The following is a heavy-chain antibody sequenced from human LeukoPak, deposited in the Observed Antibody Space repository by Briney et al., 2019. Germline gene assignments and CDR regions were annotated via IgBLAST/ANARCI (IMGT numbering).Heavy chain of an antibody. D-gene: IGHD2-2*01. V-gene: IGHV4-31*03. CDR1: GCSIIRGGYY. CDR3: ARTAFEGLVFLRFGQNSGMDV. J-gene: IGHJ6*02. CDR2: IYYSGST. Sequence: SETLSLTCTFSGCSIIRGGYYWSWIRQHRGKGLEGSGYIYYSGSTYYNPSLESRVTISVDTSKNQFSLQLSPVTAADPAVYSCARTAFEGLVFLRFGQNSGMDVWGQGTTVTVSS.